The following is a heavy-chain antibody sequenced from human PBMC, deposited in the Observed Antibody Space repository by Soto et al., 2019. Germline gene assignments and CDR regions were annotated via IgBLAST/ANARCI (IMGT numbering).Heavy chain of an antibody. J-gene: IGHJ6*02. CDR2: IYYSGST. Sequence: TLSLTCTVSGGSISSGGYYWSWIRQHPGKGLEWIGYIYYSGSTYYNPSLKSRVTISVDTSKNQFSLKLSSVTAADTAVYYCARGGSYCSSTSCYYLSHYYGMDVWGQGTTVTVSS. CDR3: ARGGSYCSSTSCYYLSHYYGMDV. D-gene: IGHD2-2*01. V-gene: IGHV4-31*03. CDR1: GGSISSGGYY.